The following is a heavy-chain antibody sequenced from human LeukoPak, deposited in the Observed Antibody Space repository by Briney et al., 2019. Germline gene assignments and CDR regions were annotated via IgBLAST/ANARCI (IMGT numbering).Heavy chain of an antibody. V-gene: IGHV4-59*08. CDR3: ARYCSSTSCGRALDY. Sequence: PSETLSLTCTVSGGSISSYYWSWIRQPPGKGLERIGYIYYSGSTNYNPSLKSRVTISVDTSKNQFSLKLSSVTAADTAVYYCARYCSSTSCGRALDYWGQGTLVTVSS. D-gene: IGHD2-2*01. J-gene: IGHJ4*02. CDR1: GGSISSYY. CDR2: IYYSGST.